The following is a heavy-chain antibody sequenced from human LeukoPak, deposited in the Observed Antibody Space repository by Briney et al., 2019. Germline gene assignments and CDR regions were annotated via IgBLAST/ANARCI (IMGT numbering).Heavy chain of an antibody. V-gene: IGHV4-4*02. CDR2: IYRSGST. CDR1: GVSIRSDYW. J-gene: IGHJ4*02. Sequence: SETLSLTCAVSGVSIRSDYWWSWVRQSPGKGLEWIGEIYRSGSTNYNPSLKSRISMSIDKSNNQFTLRLAPVTAADTAVYFCARGGYLSYYFDYWGQGTPVTVSS. D-gene: IGHD2-15*01. CDR3: ARGGYLSYYFDY.